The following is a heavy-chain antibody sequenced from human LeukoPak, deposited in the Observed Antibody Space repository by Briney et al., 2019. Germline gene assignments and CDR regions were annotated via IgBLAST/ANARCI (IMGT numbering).Heavy chain of an antibody. CDR2: IYYSGST. V-gene: IGHV4-59*01. Sequence: PSETLSPTCTVSGGSISSYYWSWIRQPPGKGLEWIGYIYYSGSTNYNPSLKSRVTISVDTSKNQFSLKLSSVTAADTAVYYCARRARGSSYFDYWGQGTLVTVSS. CDR1: GGSISSYY. J-gene: IGHJ4*02. CDR3: ARRARGSSYFDY. D-gene: IGHD1-26*01.